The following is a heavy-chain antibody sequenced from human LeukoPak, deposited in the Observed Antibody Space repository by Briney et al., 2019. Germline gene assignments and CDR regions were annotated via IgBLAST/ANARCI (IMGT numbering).Heavy chain of an antibody. V-gene: IGHV4-59*08. J-gene: IGHJ4*02. D-gene: IGHD2-8*02. CDR1: GGSLNSYY. CDR3: ARTLLGRLFDY. CDR2: IYYSGST. Sequence: AETLSLTCTVSGGSLNSYYWSWIRQPPGKGLEWIGYIYYSGSTNYNPSLKSRVTISLATSKDLFSLRLNSVTAADTAVYYCARTLLGRLFDYWGQGALVTVSS.